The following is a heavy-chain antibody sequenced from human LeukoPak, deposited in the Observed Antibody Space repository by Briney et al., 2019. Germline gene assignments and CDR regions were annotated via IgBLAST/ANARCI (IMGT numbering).Heavy chain of an antibody. D-gene: IGHD6-13*01. Sequence: SETLSLTCTLSGGSISSYYWSWIRQPPGKGLEWIGYIYYSGSTNYNPSLKSRVTILVDTSKNQFSLKLSSVTAADTAVYYCARRIGYSSSWFDYWGQGTLVTVSS. V-gene: IGHV4-59*08. CDR3: ARRIGYSSSWFDY. CDR2: IYYSGST. J-gene: IGHJ4*02. CDR1: GGSISSYY.